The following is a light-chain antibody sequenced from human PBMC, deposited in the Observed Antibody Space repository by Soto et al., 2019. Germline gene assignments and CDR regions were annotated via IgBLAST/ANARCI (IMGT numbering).Light chain of an antibody. CDR1: QSASST. CDR3: QQYNNWPRT. V-gene: IGKV3-15*01. CDR2: GAS. Sequence: ELVMMQSPATPSVSSGVRSTLSCMAIQSASSTLAWYEQKDCKAPRMLIYGASTRATGIPARFSGSGSGTEVTLTVCCLQSEVFVLYYGQQYNNWPRTFGQGTRLEIK. J-gene: IGKJ5*01.